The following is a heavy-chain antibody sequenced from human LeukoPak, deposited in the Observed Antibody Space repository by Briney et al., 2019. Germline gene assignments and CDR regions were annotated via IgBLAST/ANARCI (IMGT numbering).Heavy chain of an antibody. J-gene: IGHJ4*02. CDR1: GFTFSSYG. Sequence: GGSLRLSCAASGFTFSSYGMHWVRQAPGKGLEWVAVISYDGSNKYYADSVKGRFTISRDNSKNTLYLQMNSLRAEDTAVYYCAKDGALAYDSSGYYYGYWGQGTLVTVSS. D-gene: IGHD3-22*01. CDR3: AKDGALAYDSSGYYYGY. V-gene: IGHV3-30*18. CDR2: ISYDGSNK.